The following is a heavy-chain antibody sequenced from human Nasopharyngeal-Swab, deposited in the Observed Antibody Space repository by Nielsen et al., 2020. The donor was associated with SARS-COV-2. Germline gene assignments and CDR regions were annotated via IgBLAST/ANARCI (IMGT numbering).Heavy chain of an antibody. CDR1: GYTFSRND. CDR2: MNPKSGDV. D-gene: IGHD3/OR15-3a*01. V-gene: IGHV1-8*01. J-gene: IGHJ5*02. Sequence: ASVQVSCKSSGYTFSRNDINWVRQDTGQGLEWMGWMNPKSGDVGYAQKFQGRVTMTRNTSTTTAYMELSSLRHEDTAVYYCARGAFGLGHSWFDPWGQGTLVTVSS. CDR3: ARGAFGLGHSWFDP.